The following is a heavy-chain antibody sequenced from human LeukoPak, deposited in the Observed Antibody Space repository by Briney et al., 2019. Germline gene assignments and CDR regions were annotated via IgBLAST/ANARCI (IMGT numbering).Heavy chain of an antibody. CDR2: ISGSGGST. J-gene: IGHJ4*02. D-gene: IGHD2-15*01. Sequence: GGSLRFSCADSGFTFSSYAMSWVRQAPGKGLEWVSAISGSGGSTYYADSVKGRFTISRDNSKNTLYLQMNSLRAEDTAVYYCAKDKVAEYYFDYWGQGTLVTVSS. CDR3: AKDKVAEYYFDY. V-gene: IGHV3-23*01. CDR1: GFTFSSYA.